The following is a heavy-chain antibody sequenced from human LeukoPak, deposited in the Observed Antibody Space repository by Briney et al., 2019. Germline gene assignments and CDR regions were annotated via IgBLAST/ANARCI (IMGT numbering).Heavy chain of an antibody. J-gene: IGHJ3*02. Sequence: SETLSLTCTVSGDSISSYYWSWIRQPPGKGREWIGYIYYSGSTNYNPSLKSRVTISVDTSKNQFSLKLSSVTAADTAVYYCAVDTAMADAFDIWGQGTMVTVSS. CDR1: GDSISSYY. V-gene: IGHV4-59*01. CDR2: IYYSGST. CDR3: AVDTAMADAFDI. D-gene: IGHD5-18*01.